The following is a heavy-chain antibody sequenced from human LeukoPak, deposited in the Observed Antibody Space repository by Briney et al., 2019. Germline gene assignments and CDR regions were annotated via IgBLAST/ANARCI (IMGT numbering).Heavy chain of an antibody. J-gene: IGHJ4*02. CDR1: GFTFSSYS. Sequence: GGSLRLSCAASGFTFSSYSMNWVRQAPGKGLEWVSSISSSSSYIYYADSVKGRFTISRDNAKNSLYLQMSSLRAEDTAVYYCARDRAAAGTPFDYWGQGTLVTVSS. CDR2: ISSSSSYI. CDR3: ARDRAAAGTPFDY. D-gene: IGHD6-13*01. V-gene: IGHV3-21*01.